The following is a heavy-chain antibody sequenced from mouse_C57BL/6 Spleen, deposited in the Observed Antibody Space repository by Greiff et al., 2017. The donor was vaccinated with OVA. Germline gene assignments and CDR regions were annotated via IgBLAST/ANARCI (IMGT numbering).Heavy chain of an antibody. Sequence: EESGPGLVKPSQSLSLTCSVTGYSITSGYYWNWIRQFPGNKLEWMGYISYDGSNNYNPSLKNRISITRDTSKNQFFLKLNSVTTEDTATYYCARDYGSLYWYFDVWGTGTTVTVSS. J-gene: IGHJ1*03. V-gene: IGHV3-6*01. D-gene: IGHD1-1*01. CDR1: GYSITSGYY. CDR2: ISYDGSN. CDR3: ARDYGSLYWYFDV.